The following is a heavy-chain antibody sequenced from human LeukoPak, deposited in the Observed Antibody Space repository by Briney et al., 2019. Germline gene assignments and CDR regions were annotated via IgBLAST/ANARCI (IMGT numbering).Heavy chain of an antibody. Sequence: SGGSLRLSCAASGFTFSTYVMSWVRQAPGKGLEWVSAITGSGGNAYYANSVKGRVTISRDNSKNTLYLQMNSLRAEDTALYYCAKDLVQYASTSGGIFDYWGQGALVTVSS. CDR3: AKDLVQYASTSGGIFDY. D-gene: IGHD2-8*01. CDR1: GFTFSTYV. CDR2: ITGSGGNA. J-gene: IGHJ4*02. V-gene: IGHV3-23*01.